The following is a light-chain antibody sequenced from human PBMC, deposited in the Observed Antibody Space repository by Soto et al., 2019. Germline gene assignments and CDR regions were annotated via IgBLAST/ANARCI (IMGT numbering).Light chain of an antibody. Sequence: EIVLTQSPGTLSLSPGERATLSCRASQSISSRSLAWYQQKPGQAPRLVIFGTSSRAIGIPDRFSGSGSGADFTLIISRLEPEDFAVYYCQQYGSSPLTFGGGTKV. CDR2: GTS. V-gene: IGKV3-20*01. CDR1: QSISSRS. CDR3: QQYGSSPLT. J-gene: IGKJ4*01.